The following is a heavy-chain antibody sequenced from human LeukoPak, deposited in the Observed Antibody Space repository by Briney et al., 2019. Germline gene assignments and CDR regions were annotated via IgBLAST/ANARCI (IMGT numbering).Heavy chain of an antibody. J-gene: IGHJ4*02. Sequence: ASVKVSCKASGYTFTGYYMHWVRQAPGQGLEWMGWINPNSSGTNYAQKFQGRVTMTRDTSISTAYMELSRLRSDDTAVYYCARDYYGDYVLDYWGQGTLVTVSS. CDR3: ARDYYGDYVLDY. V-gene: IGHV1-2*02. CDR2: INPNSSGT. CDR1: GYTFTGYY. D-gene: IGHD4-17*01.